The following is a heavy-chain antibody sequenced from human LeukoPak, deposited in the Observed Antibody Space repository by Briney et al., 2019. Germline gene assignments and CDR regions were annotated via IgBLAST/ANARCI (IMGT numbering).Heavy chain of an antibody. Sequence: GGSLRLSCAASGFTLINYYMSWIRQTPGKGLEWISYISSTGNTIYYEASVKGRFTVSRDSAKNSLFLQMDSLRAEDTGVYFCPRSSDYFTYFGLWGRGSLVTVSS. CDR2: ISSTGNTI. J-gene: IGHJ2*01. CDR1: GFTLINYY. D-gene: IGHD2/OR15-2a*01. V-gene: IGHV3-11*04. CDR3: PRSSDYFTYFGL.